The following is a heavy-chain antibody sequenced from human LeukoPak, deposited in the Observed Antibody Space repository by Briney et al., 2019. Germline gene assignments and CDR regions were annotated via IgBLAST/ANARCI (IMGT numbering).Heavy chain of an antibody. CDR3: ATAGWSGSYYPLIDY. V-gene: IGHV1-18*01. D-gene: IGHD1-26*01. CDR2: ISAYNGNT. CDR1: GYTFTSYV. J-gene: IGHJ4*02. Sequence: LRASVKVSCKASGYTFTSYVISWVRQAPGQGLEWMGWISAYNGNTNYAQKFQGRVTMTRDTSISTAYMELSRLRSDDTAVYYCATAGWSGSYYPLIDYWGQGTLVTVSS.